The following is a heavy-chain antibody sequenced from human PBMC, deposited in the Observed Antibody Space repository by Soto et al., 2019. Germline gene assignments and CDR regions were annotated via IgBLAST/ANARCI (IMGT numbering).Heavy chain of an antibody. V-gene: IGHV4-61*01. CDR3: AIYYDSVWGSYRDTGWFDP. J-gene: IGHJ5*02. Sequence: SEILPLTCTVSEGSIRSGSGYWIRIRKPPGKGLEWIGYIYYSGSTNYNPSLKSRVTISVDTSKNQFSLKLSSVTAADTAVYYCAIYYDSVWGSYRDTGWFDPWGKGTLVTVSS. CDR1: EGSIRSGSGY. CDR2: IYYSGST. D-gene: IGHD3-16*02.